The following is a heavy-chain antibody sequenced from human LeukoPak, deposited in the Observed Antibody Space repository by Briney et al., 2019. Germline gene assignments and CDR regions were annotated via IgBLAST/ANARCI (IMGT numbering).Heavy chain of an antibody. CDR1: GFTFSSYS. Sequence: PGGSLRLSCAASGFTFSSYSMNWVRQAPGQGLEWVSSISSSSSYIYYADSVKGRFTISRDNAKNSTYLHMNSLRAEDTALYYCARGRGIAVAGTGYNWFDPWGQGTLVTVSS. J-gene: IGHJ5*02. CDR3: ARGRGIAVAGTGYNWFDP. D-gene: IGHD6-19*01. CDR2: ISSSSSYI. V-gene: IGHV3-21*04.